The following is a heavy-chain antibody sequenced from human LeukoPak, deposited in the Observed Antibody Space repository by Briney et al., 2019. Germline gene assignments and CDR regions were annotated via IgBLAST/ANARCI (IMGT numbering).Heavy chain of an antibody. Sequence: GSLRLSCAASGFTFSTYGMSWVRQAPGKGLEWVSAISGSGGSTYYADSVKGRFTISRDNSRNTLYLQMNSLRAEDTAVYYCAKGTPGWFGESYFDYWGQGTLVTVSS. D-gene: IGHD3-10*01. CDR1: GFTFSTYG. J-gene: IGHJ4*02. V-gene: IGHV3-23*01. CDR2: ISGSGGST. CDR3: AKGTPGWFGESYFDY.